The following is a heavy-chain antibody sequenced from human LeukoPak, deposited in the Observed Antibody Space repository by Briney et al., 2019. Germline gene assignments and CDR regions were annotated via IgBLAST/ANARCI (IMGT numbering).Heavy chain of an antibody. V-gene: IGHV1-24*01. CDR1: GYTLTELS. J-gene: IGHJ5*02. CDR2: FDPEDGET. Sequence: ASVKVSCKVSGYTLTELSMHWVRQAPGKGLEWMGGFDPEDGETIYAQKFQGRVTMTRNTSISTAYMELSSLRSEDTAVYYCARGRRTTMVRGVIITQEASFFSDNWFDPWGQGTLVTVSS. D-gene: IGHD3-10*01. CDR3: ARGRRTTMVRGVIITQEASFFSDNWFDP.